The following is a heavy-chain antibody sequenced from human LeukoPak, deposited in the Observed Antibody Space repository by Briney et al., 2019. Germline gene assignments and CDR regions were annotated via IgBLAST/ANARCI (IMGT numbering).Heavy chain of an antibody. J-gene: IGHJ4*02. CDR1: GFTFSSYA. CDR2: ISGSGGST. Sequence: QPGGSLRLSCAASGFTFSSYAMSWVRQAPGKGLEWVSAISGSGGSTYYADSVKGRFTISRDNSKNTVYLQMNSLRAEDTAVYYCAKDERYCSGGSCYPVVVYWGQGPLVTVSS. CDR3: AKDERYCSGGSCYPVVVY. D-gene: IGHD2-15*01. V-gene: IGHV3-23*01.